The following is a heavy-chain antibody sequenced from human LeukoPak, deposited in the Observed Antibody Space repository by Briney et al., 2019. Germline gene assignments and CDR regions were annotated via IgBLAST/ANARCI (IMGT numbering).Heavy chain of an antibody. D-gene: IGHD3-22*01. CDR2: IHYSGST. CDR3: ARNYYDSSGYYYYFDY. J-gene: IGHJ4*02. CDR1: GGSISTYY. V-gene: IGHV4-59*01. Sequence: SETLSLTCTVSGGSISTYYWNWIRQPPGMGLEWIGFIHYSGSTNYNPSLKSRVTISVDTSKNQFSLKLSSVTAADTAVYYCARNYYDSSGYYYYFDYWGQGTLVTVSS.